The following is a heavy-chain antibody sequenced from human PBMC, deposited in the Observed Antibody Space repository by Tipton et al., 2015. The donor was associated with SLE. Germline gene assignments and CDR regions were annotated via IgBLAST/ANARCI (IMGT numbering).Heavy chain of an antibody. CDR2: INHSGST. J-gene: IGHJ3*02. Sequence: TLSLTCAVYGGSFSGYYWRWIRQPPGRGLEWLGEINHSGSTNYNPSLKSRVTISVGTSKNQFSLKLSSVTAADTAVYYCARVCSGDCDDAFDIWGQGTMVTVSS. CDR1: GGSFSGYY. CDR3: ARVCSGDCDDAFDI. V-gene: IGHV4-34*01. D-gene: IGHD2-21*02.